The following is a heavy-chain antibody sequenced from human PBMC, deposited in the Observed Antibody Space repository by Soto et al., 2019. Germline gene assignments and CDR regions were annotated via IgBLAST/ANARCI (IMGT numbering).Heavy chain of an antibody. J-gene: IGHJ5*02. CDR1: GFTFSSYA. CDR3: ARQEVEWFDP. CDR2: ISYDGSNK. V-gene: IGHV3-30-3*01. Sequence: PGGSLRLSCAASGFTFSSYAMHWVRQAPGKGLEWVAVISYDGSNKYYADSVKGRSTISRDNSKNTLYLQMNSLRAEDTAVYYCARQEVEWFDPWGQGTLVTVSS.